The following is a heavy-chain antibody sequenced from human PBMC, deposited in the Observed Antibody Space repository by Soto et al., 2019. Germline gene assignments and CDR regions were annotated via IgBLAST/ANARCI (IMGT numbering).Heavy chain of an antibody. CDR2: ISYDGSNK. D-gene: IGHD4-17*01. V-gene: IGHV3-30-3*01. CDR3: ARSYGDYDPVFDY. Sequence: GGSLRLSCAASGFTFSSYAMHWVRQAPGKGLEWVAVISYDGSNKYYADSVKGRFTISRDNSKNTLYLQMNSLRAEDTAVYYCARSYGDYDPVFDYWGQGTLVTVSS. CDR1: GFTFSSYA. J-gene: IGHJ4*02.